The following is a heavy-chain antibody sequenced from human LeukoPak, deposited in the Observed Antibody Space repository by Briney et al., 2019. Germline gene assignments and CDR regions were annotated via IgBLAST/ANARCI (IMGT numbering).Heavy chain of an antibody. D-gene: IGHD3-10*01. CDR2: INHSGST. J-gene: IGHJ5*02. V-gene: IGHV4-34*01. Sequence: SETLSLTCAVYGGSFSGYYWSWIRQPPGKGLEWIGEINHSGSTNYNPSLKSRVTISVDTSKNQFSLKLSSVTAADTAVYYCARTNTMVRGVIRWFDPWGQGTLVTVSS. CDR1: GGSFSGYY. CDR3: ARTNTMVRGVIRWFDP.